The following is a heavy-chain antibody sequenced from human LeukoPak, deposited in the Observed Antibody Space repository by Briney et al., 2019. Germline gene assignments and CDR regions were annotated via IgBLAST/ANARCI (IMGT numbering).Heavy chain of an antibody. Sequence: ASVKVSCKASGYTFTSYDINWVRQATGQGLEWMGWMNPNSGSTGYAQKFQGRVTITRNTSISTAYMELSSLRSEDTAVYYCARVGGYVWGSYRYPLSYWGQGTLVTVSS. CDR2: MNPNSGST. CDR3: ARVGGYVWGSYRYPLSY. J-gene: IGHJ4*02. CDR1: GYTFTSYD. D-gene: IGHD3-16*02. V-gene: IGHV1-8*01.